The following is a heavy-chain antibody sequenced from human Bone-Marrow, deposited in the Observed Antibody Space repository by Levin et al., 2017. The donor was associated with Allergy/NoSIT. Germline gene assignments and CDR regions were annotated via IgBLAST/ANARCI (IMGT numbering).Heavy chain of an antibody. Sequence: GESLKISCKASGYTFTGYYMHWVRQAPGQGLEWMGWINPNSGGTNYAQKFQGRVTMTRDTSISTAYMELSRLRSDDTAVYYCARDCNVDTAMPTGGNWFDPWGQGTLVTVSS. CDR3: ARDCNVDTAMPTGGNWFDP. J-gene: IGHJ5*02. CDR2: INPNSGGT. CDR1: GYTFTGYY. V-gene: IGHV1-2*02. D-gene: IGHD5-18*01.